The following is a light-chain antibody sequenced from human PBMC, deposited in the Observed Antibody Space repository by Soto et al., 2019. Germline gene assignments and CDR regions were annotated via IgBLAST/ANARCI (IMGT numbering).Light chain of an antibody. CDR3: QSYDNSLSGVV. Sequence: QSVLTQPPSVSGAPGQRVTISCTGSSSNIGAGHDVHWYQHLPGTAPKLLIYANNNRPSGVPDRFSGSQSGTSASLAITGLQAEDEADYYCQSYDNSLSGVVFGGGTKLTVL. CDR2: ANN. V-gene: IGLV1-40*01. CDR1: SSNIGAGHD. J-gene: IGLJ2*01.